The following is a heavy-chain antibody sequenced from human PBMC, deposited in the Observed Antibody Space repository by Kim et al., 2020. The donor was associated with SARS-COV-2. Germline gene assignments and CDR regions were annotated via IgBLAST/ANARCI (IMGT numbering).Heavy chain of an antibody. Sequence: TYYTPSLKSRISISLDRSRNRFSLTLTSVTAADTAVYYCARGPYSDYFDYWGQGTLVAVSS. CDR2: T. CDR3: ARGPYSDYFDY. J-gene: IGHJ4*02. D-gene: IGHD4-4*01. V-gene: IGHV4-30-2*01.